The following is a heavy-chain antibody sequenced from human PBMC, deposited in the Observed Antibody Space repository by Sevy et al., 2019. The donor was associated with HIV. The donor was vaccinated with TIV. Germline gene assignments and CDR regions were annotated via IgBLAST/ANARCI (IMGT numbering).Heavy chain of an antibody. CDR2: INHSGST. CDR1: GGSFSGYY. V-gene: IGHV4-34*01. D-gene: IGHD3-9*01. Sequence: SETLSLTCAVYGGSFSGYYWSWIRQPPGKGLEWIGEINHSGSTNYNPSLKSRVTISVDTSKNQFSLKLSSVTAADTAVYYCARVNYDILTGYYKVGYYFDYWGQGTLVTVSS. J-gene: IGHJ4*02. CDR3: ARVNYDILTGYYKVGYYFDY.